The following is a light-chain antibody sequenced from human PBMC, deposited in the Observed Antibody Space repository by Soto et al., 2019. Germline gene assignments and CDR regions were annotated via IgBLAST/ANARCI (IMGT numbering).Light chain of an antibody. CDR1: SSDVGGYNY. Sequence: QSVLTQPASVSGSPGQSITISCTGTSSDVGGYNYVSWFQHRPGKAPKLMIYEVTNRPSGVPNRFSASKSGNTASLTISGLQAEDEAYYFCSSYTDSGSLYVFGTETKLTVL. J-gene: IGLJ1*01. CDR3: SSYTDSGSLYV. V-gene: IGLV2-14*01. CDR2: EVT.